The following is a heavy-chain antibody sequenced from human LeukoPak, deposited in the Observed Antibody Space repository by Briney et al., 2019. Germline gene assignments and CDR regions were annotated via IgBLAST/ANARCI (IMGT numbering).Heavy chain of an antibody. V-gene: IGHV3-48*01. CDR3: ARFAAGGSYYYYMDV. CDR2: ISSSSSTI. J-gene: IGHJ6*03. D-gene: IGHD6-25*01. CDR1: GFTFSSYS. Sequence: GGSLRLSCAASGFTFSSYSMNWVRQAPGKGLEWVSYISSSSSTIYYADSVKGRFTISRDNSKNSLYLQMNSLRADDTAVYYCARFAAGGSYYYYMDVWGKGTTVTVSS.